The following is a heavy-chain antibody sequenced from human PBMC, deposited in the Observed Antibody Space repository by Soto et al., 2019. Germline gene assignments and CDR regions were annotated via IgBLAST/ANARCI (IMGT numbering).Heavy chain of an antibody. CDR3: ARDLTGGGSTSRRGDYGMDV. CDR1: GGSISSGGYY. CDR2: IYYSGST. Sequence: QVQLQESGPGLVKPSQTLSLTCTVSGGSISSGGYYWSWIRQHPGKGLEWIGYIYYSGSTYYNPSLQGRVTISVDPSKNQFSLKLSSVTAADTAVYYCARDLTGGGSTSRRGDYGMDVWGQGTTVTVSS. J-gene: IGHJ6*02. V-gene: IGHV4-31*03. D-gene: IGHD2-2*01.